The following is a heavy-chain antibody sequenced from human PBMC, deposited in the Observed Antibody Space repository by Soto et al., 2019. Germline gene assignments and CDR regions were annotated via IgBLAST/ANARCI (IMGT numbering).Heavy chain of an antibody. D-gene: IGHD5-12*01. CDR2: IYPGDSDT. CDR1: GYSFTSYW. J-gene: IGHJ3*02. Sequence: EVQLVQSGAEVKKPGESLKISCKGSGYSFTSYWIGWVRQMPGKGLEWMGIIYPGDSDTRYSPSFQGQVTISADKSISTAYLQWSSLKASDTAMYYCARSRRDGYNPPPAFDIWGQGTMVTVSS. V-gene: IGHV5-51*01. CDR3: ARSRRDGYNPPPAFDI.